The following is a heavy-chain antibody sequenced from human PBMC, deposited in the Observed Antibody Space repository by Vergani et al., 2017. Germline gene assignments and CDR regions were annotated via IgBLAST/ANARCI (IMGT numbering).Heavy chain of an antibody. CDR3: AKIDSYGDYYYMDV. D-gene: IGHD5-18*01. Sequence: EVQLLESGGGLVQPGGSLRLSCAASGFTFSSYAMSWVRQAPGKGLEWVSVFYSGGSSTYYADSVKGRFTISRDNSKNTLYLQMNSLRAEDTAVYYCAKIDSYGDYYYMDVWGKGTTVTVSS. CDR2: FYSGGSST. V-gene: IGHV3-23*03. J-gene: IGHJ6*03. CDR1: GFTFSSYA.